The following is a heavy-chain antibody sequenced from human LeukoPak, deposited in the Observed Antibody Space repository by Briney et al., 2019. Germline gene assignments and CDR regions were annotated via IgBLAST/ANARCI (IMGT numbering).Heavy chain of an antibody. D-gene: IGHD1-20*01. J-gene: IGHJ4*02. CDR2: INWNSGST. CDR1: GFTFDDYG. Sequence: GGSLRLSCAASGFTFDDYGMSWVRQAPGKGLEWVAGINWNSGSTGYADSVKGRFTISRDNAKNSLYLQMNSLRGEETALYYCARWASGLTGTTGGGYFDYWGQGTLVTVSS. CDR3: ARWASGLTGTTGGGYFDY. V-gene: IGHV3-20*04.